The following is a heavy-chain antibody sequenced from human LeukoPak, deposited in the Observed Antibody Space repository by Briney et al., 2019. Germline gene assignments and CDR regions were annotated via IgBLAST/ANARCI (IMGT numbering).Heavy chain of an antibody. CDR2: INPNSGGT. CDR3: ARDFESYYYGSGSYSKGEMYFDY. CDR1: GYTFTGYY. Sequence: ASVKVSCKASGYTFTGYYMHWVRQAPGQGLEWMGWINPNSGGTNYAQKFQGWVTMTRDTSISTAYMELSRLRSDDTAVYYCARDFESYYYGSGSYSKGEMYFDYWGQGTLVTVSS. V-gene: IGHV1-2*04. D-gene: IGHD3-10*01. J-gene: IGHJ4*02.